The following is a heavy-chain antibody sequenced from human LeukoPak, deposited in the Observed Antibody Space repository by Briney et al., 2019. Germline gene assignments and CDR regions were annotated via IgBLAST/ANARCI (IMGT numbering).Heavy chain of an antibody. CDR2: ISYDGSNK. D-gene: IGHD4-23*01. V-gene: IGHV3-30-3*01. CDR3: ARDVPDYGGNSY. J-gene: IGHJ1*01. Sequence: GGSLRLSCAASGFTFSSYAMHWVRQAPGKGLEWVAVISYDGSNKYYADSVKGRFTISRDNAKNSLYLQMNSLRAEDTAVYYCARDVPDYGGNSYWGQGTLVTVSS. CDR1: GFTFSSYA.